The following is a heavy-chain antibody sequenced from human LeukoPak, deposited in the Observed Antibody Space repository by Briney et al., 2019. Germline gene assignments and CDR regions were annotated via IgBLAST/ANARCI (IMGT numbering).Heavy chain of an antibody. J-gene: IGHJ6*03. Sequence: GGSLRLSCGASFFTFTRSGMHWVRQAPGKGLEWVSSISSSNSYIYYADSVKGRFTISRDNAKNSLYLQMNSLRAEDTAVYYCARDCSSTSCYHYYYYYMDVWGKGTTVTISS. CDR2: ISSSNSYI. CDR3: ARDCSSTSCYHYYYYYMDV. V-gene: IGHV3-21*01. CDR1: FFTFTRSG. D-gene: IGHD2-2*01.